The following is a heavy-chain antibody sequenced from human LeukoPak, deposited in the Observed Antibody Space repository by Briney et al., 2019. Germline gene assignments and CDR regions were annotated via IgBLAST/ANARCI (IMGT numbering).Heavy chain of an antibody. CDR3: VRHNAARAFDI. Sequence: GGSLRLSCAASGFTFSSFWMHWVRQAPGKGLVWVSRVSDDGSTTTYADSVKGRFTISRDNAKNTLYLQLNSLRPDDTAVYYCVRHNAARAFDIWGQGTMVIVPS. D-gene: IGHD1-1*01. V-gene: IGHV3-74*03. CDR2: VSDDGSTT. J-gene: IGHJ3*02. CDR1: GFTFSSFW.